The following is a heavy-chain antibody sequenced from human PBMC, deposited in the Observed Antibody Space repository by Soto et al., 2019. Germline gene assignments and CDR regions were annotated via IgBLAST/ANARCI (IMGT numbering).Heavy chain of an antibody. V-gene: IGHV3-48*03. CDR3: ARDRGYCGGDCYSHFDY. Sequence: PGGSLRLSCAASGFTFSSYEMNWVRQAPGKGLEWVSYISSSGSTIYYADSVKGRFTISRDNAKNSLYLQMNSLRAEDTAVYYCARDRGYCGGDCYSHFDYWGQGTMGTVS. CDR1: GFTFSSYE. D-gene: IGHD2-21*02. J-gene: IGHJ4*02. CDR2: ISSSGSTI.